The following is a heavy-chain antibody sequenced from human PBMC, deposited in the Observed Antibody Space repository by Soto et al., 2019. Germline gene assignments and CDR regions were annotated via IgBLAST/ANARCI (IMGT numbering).Heavy chain of an antibody. CDR1: GYTFTSYY. CDR3: ARDYYRIVVVVAAREENYYYGMDV. D-gene: IGHD2-15*01. CDR2: INPSGGST. J-gene: IGHJ6*02. Sequence: QVQLVQSGAEVKKPGASVKVSCKASGYTFTSYYMHWVRQAPGQGLEWMGIINPSGGSTSYAQKFQGRVTMTRDTSTSTVYMELSSLRSEDTAVYYCARDYYRIVVVVAAREENYYYGMDVWGQGTTVTVSS. V-gene: IGHV1-46*01.